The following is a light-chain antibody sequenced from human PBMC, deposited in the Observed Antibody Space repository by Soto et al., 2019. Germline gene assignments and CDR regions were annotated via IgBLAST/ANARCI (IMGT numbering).Light chain of an antibody. CDR3: QTWGTGIEVI. Sequence: QLVLTQSPSASASLGASVKLTCTLSSGNSTYAIAWHQQQPEKGPRYLMKLNSDGSHSKGDGIPDRFSGSSSGAERYLTISSLQSEDEADYYCQTWGTGIEVIFGGGTKLTV. CDR1: SGNSTYA. CDR2: LNSDGSH. V-gene: IGLV4-69*01. J-gene: IGLJ2*01.